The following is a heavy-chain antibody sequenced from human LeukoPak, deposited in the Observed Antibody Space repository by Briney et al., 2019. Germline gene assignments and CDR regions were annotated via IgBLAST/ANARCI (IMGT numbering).Heavy chain of an antibody. D-gene: IGHD5-12*01. J-gene: IGHJ6*03. CDR1: GGSFSGYY. CDR3: ARAPKYSYSGYDSSGLRYYYYMDV. Sequence: PSETLSLTCAVYGGSFSGYYWSWIRQPPGKGLEWIGEINHSGSIKRNPSLKSRVTISVDTSKNQFSLKLSSVTAADTAVYYCARAPKYSYSGYDSSGLRYYYYMDVWGKGTTVTVSS. CDR2: INHSGSI. V-gene: IGHV4-34*01.